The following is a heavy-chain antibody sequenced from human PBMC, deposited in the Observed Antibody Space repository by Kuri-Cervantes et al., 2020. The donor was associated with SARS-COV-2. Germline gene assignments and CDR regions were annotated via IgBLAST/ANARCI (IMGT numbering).Heavy chain of an antibody. CDR1: GFAFSSYA. CDR2: ISYDGSNK. Sequence: LSLTCAASGFAFSSYAMHWVRQAPGKGLEWVAVISYDGSNKYYADSVKGRFTISRDNAKNSLYLQMNSLRAEDTAVYYCARDRFALATTRSYYYMDVWGRGTTVTVSS. CDR3: ARDRFALATTRSYYYMDV. D-gene: IGHD5-12*01. J-gene: IGHJ6*03. V-gene: IGHV3-30-3*01.